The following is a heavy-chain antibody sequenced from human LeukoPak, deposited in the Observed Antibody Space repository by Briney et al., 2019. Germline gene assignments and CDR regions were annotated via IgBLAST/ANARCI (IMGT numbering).Heavy chain of an antibody. CDR3: ASDEGLAGNFDY. J-gene: IGHJ4*02. CDR2: IIPIFGTA. CDR1: GGTFSSYA. Sequence: ASVKVSCKASGGTFSSYAISWVRQAPGQGLEWMGGIIPIFGTANYAQKFQGRVTITADESTSTAYMELSSLRSEDTAVYYCASDEGLAGNFDYWGQGTLVTVSS. V-gene: IGHV1-69*13. D-gene: IGHD6-19*01.